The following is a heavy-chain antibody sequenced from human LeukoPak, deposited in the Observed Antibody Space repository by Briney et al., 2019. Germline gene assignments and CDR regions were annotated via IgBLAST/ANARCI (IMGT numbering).Heavy chain of an antibody. CDR1: GFTFSSYW. D-gene: IGHD4-17*01. CDR3: ARVGARQILEY. Sequence: GGSLRLSCAASGFTFSSYWMGWLRQTPGKGLEWVAKIRQDGSEKYYVDSVKGRFTISRDNAKNSLYLQMNSLRAEDTAVYYCARVGARQILEYWGQGTLVTVSS. J-gene: IGHJ4*02. V-gene: IGHV3-7*01. CDR2: IRQDGSEK.